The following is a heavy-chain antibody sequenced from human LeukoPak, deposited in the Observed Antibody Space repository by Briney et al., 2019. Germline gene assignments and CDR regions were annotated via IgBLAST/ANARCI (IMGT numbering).Heavy chain of an antibody. D-gene: IGHD6-19*01. J-gene: IGHJ4*02. CDR2: INPNTGGV. CDR3: ARGVRYGSGWYYFDA. CDR1: GYTFTDYY. Sequence: ASVTVSCKASGYTFTDYYMHWVRQAPGQGLEWMGWINPNTGGVNCAQKFQGSVTMTRDTSINTAYMELNMLRSDDTAVYYCARGVRYGSGWYYFDAWGQGTLVTVSS. V-gene: IGHV1-2*02.